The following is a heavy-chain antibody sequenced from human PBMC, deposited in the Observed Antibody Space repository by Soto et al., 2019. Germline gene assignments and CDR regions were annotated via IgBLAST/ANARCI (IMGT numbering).Heavy chain of an antibody. J-gene: IGHJ3*02. CDR3: ARGGYYYDSSGYYVPDAFDI. CDR2: IYYSGST. Sequence: SETLSLTCTVSGGSISSSSYYWGWIRQPPGKGLEGIGSIYYSGSTYYNPSLKSRVTISVDTSKNQFSLKLSSVTAADTAVYYCARGGYYYDSSGYYVPDAFDIWGQGTMVTVSS. V-gene: IGHV4-39*01. D-gene: IGHD3-22*01. CDR1: GGSISSSSYY.